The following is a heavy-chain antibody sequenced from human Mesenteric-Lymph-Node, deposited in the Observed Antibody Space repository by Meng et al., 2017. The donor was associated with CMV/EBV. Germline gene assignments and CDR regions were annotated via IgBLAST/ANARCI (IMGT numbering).Heavy chain of an antibody. D-gene: IGHD3-3*01. J-gene: IGHJ6*02. CDR1: GFTFSTHS. CDR3: ARSYYDFWTGYYYYYGLDV. V-gene: IGHV3-21*01. CDR2: ISSLNSHI. Sequence: GGSLRPSCAASGFTFSTHSMNWVRQAPGKGLEWVSSISSLNSHIYYADSVKGRFTISRDNAKNSLYLQMNSLRAEDTALYYCARSYYDFWTGYYYYYGLDVWGQGTTVTVSS.